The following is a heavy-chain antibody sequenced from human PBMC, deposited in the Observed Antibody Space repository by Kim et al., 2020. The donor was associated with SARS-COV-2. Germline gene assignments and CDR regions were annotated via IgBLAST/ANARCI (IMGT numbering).Heavy chain of an antibody. Sequence: SETLSLTCTVSGGSISSYYWSWIRQPPGKGLEWIGYIYYSGSTNYNPSLKSRVTISVDTSKNQFSLKLSSVTAADTAVYYCARVPPYGSGSYYYYYYYGMDVWGQGTTVTVSS. CDR1: GGSISSYY. D-gene: IGHD3-10*01. CDR3: ARVPPYGSGSYYYYYYYGMDV. CDR2: IYYSGST. V-gene: IGHV4-59*01. J-gene: IGHJ6*02.